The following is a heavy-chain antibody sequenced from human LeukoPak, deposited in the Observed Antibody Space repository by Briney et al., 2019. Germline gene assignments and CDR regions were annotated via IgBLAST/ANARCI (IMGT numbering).Heavy chain of an antibody. CDR3: ARGVALGYFDWSGS. CDR1: GYTFNNHG. D-gene: IGHD3-9*01. V-gene: IGHV1-18*01. CDR2: ISPYNGNT. J-gene: IGHJ4*02. Sequence: ASVKVSSKASGYTFNNHGINWVRQAPGQGLEWMGWISPYNGNTHYAQNIQDRITMTTETSTSTAYLEVRSLRFDDTAVYYCARGVALGYFDWSGSWGQGTLVTVSS.